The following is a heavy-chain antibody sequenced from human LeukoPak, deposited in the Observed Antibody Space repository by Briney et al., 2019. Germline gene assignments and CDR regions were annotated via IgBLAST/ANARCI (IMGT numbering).Heavy chain of an antibody. CDR2: MSHTGAT. Sequence: TSETLSLTCAVFGGSFSGYYWSWIRQSPEKGLEWIGEMSHTGATNYNPSLKSRVTVSVDTSKKQFSLNLRSVTAADTAVYYCARGLHYNILTGGMDVWGQGTTVIVSS. D-gene: IGHD3-9*01. J-gene: IGHJ6*02. CDR3: ARGLHYNILTGGMDV. V-gene: IGHV4-34*01. CDR1: GGSFSGYY.